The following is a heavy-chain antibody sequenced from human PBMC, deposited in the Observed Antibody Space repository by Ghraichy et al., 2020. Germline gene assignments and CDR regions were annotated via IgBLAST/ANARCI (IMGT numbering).Heavy chain of an antibody. D-gene: IGHD3-3*01. CDR3: ARDRTRGVGLYYYDYGMDV. CDR2: IYSGGST. Sequence: GGSLRLSCAASGFTVSSNYMSWVRQAPGKGLEWVSVIYSGGSTYYADSVKGRFTISRDNSKNTLYLQMNSLRAEDTAVYYCARDRTRGVGLYYYDYGMDVWGQGTTVTVSS. J-gene: IGHJ6*02. V-gene: IGHV3-53*01. CDR1: GFTVSSNY.